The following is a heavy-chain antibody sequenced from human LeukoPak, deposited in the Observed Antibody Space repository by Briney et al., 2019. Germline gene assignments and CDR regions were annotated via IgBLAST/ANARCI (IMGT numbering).Heavy chain of an antibody. Sequence: SQTLSLTCTVSGGSLSSGDYYWNWIRQYPGKGLEWIGYTYYTGSTPYSPSLKSRVSISRDTSKNQFSLNLHSVTAADTAVYYCARLDTALDYWGQGTLVTVSS. CDR1: GGSLSSGDYY. CDR2: TYYTGST. CDR3: ARLDTALDY. D-gene: IGHD5-18*01. J-gene: IGHJ4*02. V-gene: IGHV4-31*03.